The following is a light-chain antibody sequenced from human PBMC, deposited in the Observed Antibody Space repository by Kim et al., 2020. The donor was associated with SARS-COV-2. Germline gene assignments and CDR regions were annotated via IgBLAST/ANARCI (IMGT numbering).Light chain of an antibody. CDR3: QQYDDWPPWT. V-gene: IGKV3-15*01. Sequence: PPGERATPACRAGQSGGSKVAWYQQKPGQAPRLLSYGASTRATGIPARCSGSGSGTEFTLTISSLQSEDLAVYHCQQYDDWPPWTFGQGTKVDIK. CDR1: QSGGSK. CDR2: GAS. J-gene: IGKJ1*01.